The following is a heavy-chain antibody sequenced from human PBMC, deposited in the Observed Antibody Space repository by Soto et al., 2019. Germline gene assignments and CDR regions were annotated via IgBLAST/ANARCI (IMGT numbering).Heavy chain of an antibody. D-gene: IGHD1-1*01. V-gene: IGHV1-3*01. Sequence: AAVKVSCKASGYTFTSYGMNWVRQAPGRGLEWMGWINPGNGNTKYSQKFQGRVIIERDTSASTAYMELSILRSADTAVYYCARERGMEQDWFDPWGQGTLVTVSS. CDR1: GYTFTSYG. CDR3: ARERGMEQDWFDP. CDR2: INPGNGNT. J-gene: IGHJ5*02.